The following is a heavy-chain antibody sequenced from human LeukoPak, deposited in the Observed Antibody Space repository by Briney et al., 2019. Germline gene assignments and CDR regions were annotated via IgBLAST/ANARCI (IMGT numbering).Heavy chain of an antibody. CDR3: ARGGYTFDHNWFDP. D-gene: IGHD5-18*01. CDR2: INPNSGGT. V-gene: IGHV1-2*02. CDR1: GYSFTGYY. J-gene: IGHJ5*02. Sequence: ASVKVSCKASGYSFTGYYIHWVRQAPGQGLEWVGCINPNSGGTNYAQKFQGRVTMTRDTSISTAYMEVSSLRSDETAVYYCARGGYTFDHNWFDPWGQGTLVTVSS.